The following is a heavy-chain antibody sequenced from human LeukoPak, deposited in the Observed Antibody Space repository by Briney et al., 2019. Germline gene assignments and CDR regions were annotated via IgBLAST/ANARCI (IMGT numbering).Heavy chain of an antibody. D-gene: IGHD3/OR15-3a*01. V-gene: IGHV4-4*07. CDR2: IYTSGST. CDR1: GGSISSYY. Sequence: SETLSLTCTVSGGSISSYYWSWIRQPAGKGLEWIGRIYTSGSTNYNPSLKSRVTMSVDTSKNQFSLKLSSVTAADTAVYYCARGFGRPSRTTRAFDIWGQGTMVTVSS. CDR3: ARGFGRPSRTTRAFDI. J-gene: IGHJ3*02.